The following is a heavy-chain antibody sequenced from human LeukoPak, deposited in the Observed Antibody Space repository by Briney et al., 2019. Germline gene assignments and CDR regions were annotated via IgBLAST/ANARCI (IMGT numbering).Heavy chain of an antibody. V-gene: IGHV4-59*08. CDR2: ISYSGST. CDR1: GGSISSYY. CDR3: ARHGGYSYGYIY. D-gene: IGHD5-18*01. J-gene: IGHJ3*01. Sequence: PSETLSLTCTVSGGSISSYYWSWIRQPPGKGLEWIGYISYSGSTNYNPSLKSRVTISVDTSKNQFSLKLSSVTAADTAVYYCARHGGYSYGYIYWGQGTMVTVSS.